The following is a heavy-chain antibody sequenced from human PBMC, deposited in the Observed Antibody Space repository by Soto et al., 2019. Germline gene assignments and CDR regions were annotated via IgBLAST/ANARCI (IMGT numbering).Heavy chain of an antibody. CDR3: ARASLWDIAAASLGASYFDY. D-gene: IGHD6-13*01. Sequence: SVKVSCKASGGTFSSYAISWVRQAPGQGLEWMGGIIPIFGTANYAQKFQGRVTITADESTSTAYMELSSLRSEDTAVYYCARASLWDIAAASLGASYFDYWGQGTLVTVSS. J-gene: IGHJ4*02. CDR1: GGTFSSYA. V-gene: IGHV1-69*13. CDR2: IIPIFGTA.